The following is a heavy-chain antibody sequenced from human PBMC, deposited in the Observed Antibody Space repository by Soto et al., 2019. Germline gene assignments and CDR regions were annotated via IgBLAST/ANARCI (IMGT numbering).Heavy chain of an antibody. J-gene: IGHJ5*02. CDR2: ISYDGSNK. Sequence: QVQLVESGGGVVQPGRSLRLSCAASGFTFSSYGMHWVRQAPGKGLEWVAVISYDGSNKYYADSVKGRFTISRDNSKNTLYLQMNSLRDEDTGVYYCAKGGVAAAGSYNWFDPWGQGTLVTVSS. CDR3: AKGGVAAAGSYNWFDP. CDR1: GFTFSSYG. D-gene: IGHD6-13*01. V-gene: IGHV3-30*18.